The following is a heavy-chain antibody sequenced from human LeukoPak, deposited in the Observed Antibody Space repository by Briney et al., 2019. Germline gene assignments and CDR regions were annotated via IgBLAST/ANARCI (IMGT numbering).Heavy chain of an antibody. CDR1: GFTFDDYA. D-gene: IGHD4-17*01. V-gene: IGHV3-9*01. CDR3: AKDPYGDYYYGMDV. J-gene: IGHJ6*02. Sequence: SLRLSCAASGFTFDDYAMHWVRQAPGKGLEWVSGISWNSGSIGYADSVKGRFTISRDNAKNSLYLQMNSLRAEDTALHYCAKDPYGDYYYGMDVWGQGTTVTVPS. CDR2: ISWNSGSI.